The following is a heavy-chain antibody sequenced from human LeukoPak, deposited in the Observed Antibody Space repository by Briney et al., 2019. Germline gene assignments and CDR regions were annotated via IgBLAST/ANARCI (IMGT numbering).Heavy chain of an antibody. CDR3: ARDYYDSSGPIDY. J-gene: IGHJ4*02. CDR2: ISSSGSTI. CDR1: GFTFSDYY. V-gene: IGHV3-11*01. D-gene: IGHD3-22*01. Sequence: GGSLRLSCAASGFTFSDYYMSWIRQAPGKGLEWVSYISSSGSTIYYADSVKDRFTISRDNAKNSLYLQMNSLRAEDTAVYYCARDYYDSSGPIDYWGQGTLVTVSS.